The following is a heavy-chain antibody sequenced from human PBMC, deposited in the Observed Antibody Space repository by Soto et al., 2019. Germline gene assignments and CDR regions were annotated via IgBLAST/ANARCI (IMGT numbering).Heavy chain of an antibody. Sequence: EVQLVESGGGLVQPGGSLKLSCAASGFTFSGSAMHWVRQASGKGLEWVGRIRSKGNNYATAYGASLKGRFTISRDYSKITAYLQMNSLNTEDTAVYYCSRQASDFWSGKPQYYMDVWGKGTTVTVSS. CDR1: GFTFSGSA. J-gene: IGHJ6*03. D-gene: IGHD3-3*01. V-gene: IGHV3-73*01. CDR2: IRSKGNNYAT. CDR3: SRQASDFWSGKPQYYMDV.